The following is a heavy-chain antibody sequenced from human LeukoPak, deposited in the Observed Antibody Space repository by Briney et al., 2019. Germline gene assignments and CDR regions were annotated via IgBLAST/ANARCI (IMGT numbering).Heavy chain of an antibody. CDR2: IYYSGGT. D-gene: IGHD2-2*01. CDR1: GGSISSSSYY. J-gene: IGHJ4*02. V-gene: IGHV4-39*07. Sequence: SETLSLTCTVSGGSISSSSYYWGWIRQPPGKGLEWIGSIYYSGGTYYNPSLKSRVTISVDTSKNQFSLKLTSVTAADTAVYYCARAQIVIVPAADGYYFDYWGQGTLVTVSS. CDR3: ARAQIVIVPAADGYYFDY.